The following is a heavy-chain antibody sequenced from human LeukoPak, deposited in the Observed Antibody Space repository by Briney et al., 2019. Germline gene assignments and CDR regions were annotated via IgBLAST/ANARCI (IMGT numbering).Heavy chain of an antibody. Sequence: GGSLRLSCAASGFTFSDYTMNWVRQAPGKGLEWISYIDISSSSTYYADSVKGRFTISRDNAKNSLYPQMSSLRAEDTALYYCARGPPLFDPWGQGTLVTVSS. CDR2: IDISSSST. V-gene: IGHV3-48*01. CDR1: GFTFSDYT. CDR3: ARGPPLFDP. J-gene: IGHJ5*02.